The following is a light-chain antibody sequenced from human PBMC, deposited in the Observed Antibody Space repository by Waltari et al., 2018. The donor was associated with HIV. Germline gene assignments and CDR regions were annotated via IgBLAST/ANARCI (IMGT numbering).Light chain of an antibody. CDR3: QQYGSSPWT. CDR1: QSVSSNY. CDR2: GAS. Sequence: LVLTQSPGILSLSPGERATLSCRASQSVSSNYLAWYQQKPGQAPRLLIYGASNRAPGIPDRFSGSGSGTDVILTISRLEPEDFAVYYCQQYGSSPWTFGQGTKVEIK. V-gene: IGKV3-20*01. J-gene: IGKJ1*01.